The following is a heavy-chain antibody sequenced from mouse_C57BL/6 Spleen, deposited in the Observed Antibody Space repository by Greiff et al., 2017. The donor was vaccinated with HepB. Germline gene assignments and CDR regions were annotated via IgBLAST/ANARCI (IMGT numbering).Heavy chain of an antibody. Sequence: QSCKASGYTFTSYWMHWVKQRPIQGLEWIGNIDPSDSETHYNQKFKDKATLTVDKSSSTAYMQLSSLTSEDSAVYYCARAYYDYDDAMDYWGQGTSVTVSS. V-gene: IGHV1-52*01. CDR2: IDPSDSET. J-gene: IGHJ4*01. D-gene: IGHD2-4*01. CDR1: GYTFTSYW. CDR3: ARAYYDYDDAMDY.